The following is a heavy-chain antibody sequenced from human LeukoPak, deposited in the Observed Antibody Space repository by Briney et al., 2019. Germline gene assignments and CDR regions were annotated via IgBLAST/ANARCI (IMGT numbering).Heavy chain of an antibody. CDR1: GFTFSSYG. V-gene: IGHV3-30*18. CDR3: AKGLLWFGETFDY. Sequence: GSLRLSCAASGFTFSSYGMHWVRQAPGKGLEWVAVISYDGSNKYYADSVRGRFTISRDNSKNTLYLQMNSLRAEDTAVYYCAKGLLWFGETFDYWGQGTLVTVSS. CDR2: ISYDGSNK. D-gene: IGHD3-10*01. J-gene: IGHJ4*02.